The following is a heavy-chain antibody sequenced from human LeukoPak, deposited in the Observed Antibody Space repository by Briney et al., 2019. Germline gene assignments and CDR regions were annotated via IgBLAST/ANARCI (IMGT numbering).Heavy chain of an antibody. D-gene: IGHD3-22*01. Sequence: PGGSLRLSCEASGFTFSNYVMNWIRQAPGKGLEFVSTISSNGGGTYYANSVKGRFTISRDNSKNTLYLQMGSLRAEDTAVYYCAKKGYYPQYYFDHWGQGALVTVSS. V-gene: IGHV3-64*01. CDR1: GFTFSNYV. CDR3: AKKGYYPQYYFDH. CDR2: ISSNGGGT. J-gene: IGHJ4*02.